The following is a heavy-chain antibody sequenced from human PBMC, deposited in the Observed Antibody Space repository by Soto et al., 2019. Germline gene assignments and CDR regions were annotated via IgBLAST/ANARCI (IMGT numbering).Heavy chain of an antibody. D-gene: IGHD3-10*01. CDR1: GGSVSSGSYY. V-gene: IGHV4-61*01. Sequence: QVQLQESGPGLVKPSETLSLTCTVSGGSVSSGSYYWSWIRQPPGKGLEWVGYIYYSGSTNYNPALPSPVTLAVDSSKNQSSLKLSSVTAADTAVYYCASFRLDPIEGADWFDPWGQGTLVAVSS. CDR2: IYYSGST. J-gene: IGHJ5*02. CDR3: ASFRLDPIEGADWFDP.